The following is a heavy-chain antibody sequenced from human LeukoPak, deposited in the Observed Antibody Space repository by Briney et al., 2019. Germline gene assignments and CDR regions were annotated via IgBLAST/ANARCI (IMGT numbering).Heavy chain of an antibody. CDR2: IYYSGNT. V-gene: IGHV4-39*01. D-gene: IGHD2-21*01. CDR3: ARITFVVEGYGMDV. Sequence: SETLSLTCTVSGDSISSSSYYWGWIRQPPGKGLEWIGGIYYSGNTYYNPSLKSRVTISGDTSKNQFSLELYSVTAADTAVYYCARITFVVEGYGMDVWGQGTTVTVSS. CDR1: GDSISSSSYY. J-gene: IGHJ6*02.